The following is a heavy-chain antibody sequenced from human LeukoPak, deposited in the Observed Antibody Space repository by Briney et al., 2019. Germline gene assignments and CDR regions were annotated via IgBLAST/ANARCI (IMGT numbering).Heavy chain of an antibody. V-gene: IGHV1-2*02. CDR3: AREWDIVATIFY. J-gene: IGHJ4*02. CDR2: INPNSGGT. CDR1: GYTFIGYY. D-gene: IGHD5-12*01. Sequence: ASVKVSCKASGYTFIGYYMHWVRQAPGQGLEWMGWINPNSGGTNYAQKFQGRVTMTRDTSISTAYMELSRLRSDDTAVYYCAREWDIVATIFYWGQGTLVTVSS.